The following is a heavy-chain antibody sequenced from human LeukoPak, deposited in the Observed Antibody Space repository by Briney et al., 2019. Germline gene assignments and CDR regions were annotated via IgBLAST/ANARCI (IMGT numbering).Heavy chain of an antibody. J-gene: IGHJ4*02. CDR2: IYHSGST. Sequence: PSETLSLTCAVSGYSISSDNYWVWIRQPPGQGLEWTGGIYHSGSTYYNPSLKSRVTMSVDTSKNQFSLTLSSVTAADTAVYYCARAPRDSSSSNYMRRFDYWGQGTLVTVSS. V-gene: IGHV4-38-2*01. D-gene: IGHD3-22*01. CDR1: GYSISSDNY. CDR3: ARAPRDSSSSNYMRRFDY.